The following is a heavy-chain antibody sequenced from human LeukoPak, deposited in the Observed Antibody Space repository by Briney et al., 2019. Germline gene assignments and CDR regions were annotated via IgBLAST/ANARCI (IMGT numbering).Heavy chain of an antibody. CDR2: IDRSSSHI. CDR1: RFTFRSYT. V-gene: IGHV3-21*01. CDR3: AREFFYGSGSYSY. Sequence: GGSLRLSCTESRFTFRSYTMNWVRQAPGKGLEWVSSIDRSSSHIYYADSVKGRFAISRDNAKNSLYLQMNSLRGEDTAVYYCAREFFYGSGSYSYWGQGTLVTVSS. J-gene: IGHJ4*02. D-gene: IGHD3-10*01.